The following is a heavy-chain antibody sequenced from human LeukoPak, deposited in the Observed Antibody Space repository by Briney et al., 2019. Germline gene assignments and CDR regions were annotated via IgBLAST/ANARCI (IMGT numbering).Heavy chain of an antibody. Sequence: GGSLRLSCAASGFTFSSYAMNWVRQAPGKGLEWVSAISGSGGSTYYADSVKGRFTISRDNSKNTLYLQMNSLRAEDTAVYYCAKPLYSSGWYSDYWGQGTLVTVSS. V-gene: IGHV3-23*01. CDR1: GFTFSSYA. J-gene: IGHJ4*02. CDR3: AKPLYSSGWYSDY. CDR2: ISGSGGST. D-gene: IGHD6-19*01.